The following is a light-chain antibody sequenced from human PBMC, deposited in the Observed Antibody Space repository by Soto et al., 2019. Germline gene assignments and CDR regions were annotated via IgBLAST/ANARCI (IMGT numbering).Light chain of an antibody. J-gene: IGLJ2*01. CDR1: SSDVGRYNF. CDR3: CSYAGSYTL. Sequence: QSALTQPRSVSGSPGQSVTISCTGTSSDVGRYNFVSWYQQHPGKAPKLIVYEVSTRPSGVPDRFSGSKSGNTASLTISGLQAEDEADYYCCSYAGSYTLFGGGTRLTVL. CDR2: EVS. V-gene: IGLV2-11*01.